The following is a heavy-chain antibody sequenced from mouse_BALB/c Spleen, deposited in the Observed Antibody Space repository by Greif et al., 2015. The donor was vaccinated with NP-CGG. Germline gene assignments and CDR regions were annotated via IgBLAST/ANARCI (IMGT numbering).Heavy chain of an antibody. V-gene: IGHV14-3*02. J-gene: IGHJ2*01. CDR3: VSYVYGYSFDY. CDR2: IDPATGNT. D-gene: IGHD2-2*01. Sequence: VQLKESGAELVKPGASVKLSCTASGFNIKDTYIHWVKQRPEQGLEWIGRIDPATGNTKYDPKFRGKATITADTSSNTASLQLSSLTSEDTAVYYCVSYVYGYSFDYWGQGTTLTVSS. CDR1: GFNIKDTY.